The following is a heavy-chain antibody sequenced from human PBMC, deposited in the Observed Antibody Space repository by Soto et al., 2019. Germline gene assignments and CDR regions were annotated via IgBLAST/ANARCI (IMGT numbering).Heavy chain of an antibody. CDR3: ASVYYYDSSGYYPPGFRY. V-gene: IGHV1-46*01. CDR1: GYTFTSYY. Sequence: ASVKVSCKASGYTFTSYYMHWVRQAPGQGLEWMGIINPSGGSTSYAQKFQGRVTMTRDTSTSTVYMELSSLRSEDTAVYYCASVYYYDSSGYYPPGFRYWGQGTLVTVSS. CDR2: INPSGGST. J-gene: IGHJ4*02. D-gene: IGHD3-22*01.